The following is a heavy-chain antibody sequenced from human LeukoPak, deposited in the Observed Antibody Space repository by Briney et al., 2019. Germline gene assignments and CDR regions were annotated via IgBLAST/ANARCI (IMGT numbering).Heavy chain of an antibody. D-gene: IGHD5-12*01. J-gene: IGHJ6*02. CDR2: IYSGGST. Sequence: PGGSLRLSCAASGFTVSSNYMSWVRQAPGKGLEWVSVIYSGGSTYYADSVKGRFTISRHNSKNTLYLQMNSLRAEDTAVYYCARDHVARGYYYYGMDVWGQGTTVIVSS. CDR1: GFTVSSNY. CDR3: ARDHVARGYYYYGMDV. V-gene: IGHV3-53*04.